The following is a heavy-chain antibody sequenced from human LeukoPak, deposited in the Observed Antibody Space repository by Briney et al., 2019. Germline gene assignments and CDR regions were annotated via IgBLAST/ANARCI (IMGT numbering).Heavy chain of an antibody. CDR2: IWYDGSGK. Sequence: GGSLRLSCAASRFTFTDYGMHWVRQPPGKGLEWVALIWYDGSGKYYADSVKGRFTISRDDSKKTVYLQMNSLRAEDTAVYYCAKDLISMVRGSAMDVWGQGTTVTVSS. CDR3: AKDLISMVRGSAMDV. J-gene: IGHJ6*02. V-gene: IGHV3-30*02. D-gene: IGHD3-10*01. CDR1: RFTFTDYG.